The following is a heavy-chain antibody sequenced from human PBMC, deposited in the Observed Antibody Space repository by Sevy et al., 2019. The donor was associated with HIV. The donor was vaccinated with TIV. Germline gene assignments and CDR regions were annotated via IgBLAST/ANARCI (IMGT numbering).Heavy chain of an antibody. Sequence: SETLSLTCAVYGGSFSGYYWSWIRQPPGKGLEWIGEINHSGSTNYNPSLKSRVTISVDTSKNQFSLKLSSVTAADTAVYYCAVYSSRGYYYGMDVWGQGTTVTVYS. V-gene: IGHV4-34*01. CDR1: GGSFSGYY. CDR3: AVYSSRGYYYGMDV. D-gene: IGHD6-13*01. J-gene: IGHJ6*02. CDR2: INHSGST.